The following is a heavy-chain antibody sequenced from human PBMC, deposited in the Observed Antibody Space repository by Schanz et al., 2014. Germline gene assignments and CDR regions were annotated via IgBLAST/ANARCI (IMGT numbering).Heavy chain of an antibody. CDR1: GHPFTAYY. D-gene: IGHD6-13*01. V-gene: IGHV1-2*06. J-gene: IGHJ6*02. CDR2: INPNSGGT. Sequence: QVQLVQSGAEVKKPGASVKVSCKASGHPFTAYYMHWVRQAPGQGLEWMGRINPNSGGTNYAENFQGRVTMTRDTSTSTVYMELSRLTSDDTALYYCARDGHSSIWDSYYFYGLDVWSQGTTVTVSS. CDR3: ARDGHSSIWDSYYFYGLDV.